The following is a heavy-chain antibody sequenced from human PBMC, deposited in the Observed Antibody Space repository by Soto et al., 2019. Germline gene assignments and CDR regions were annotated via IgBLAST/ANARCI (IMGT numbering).Heavy chain of an antibody. CDR3: TTYWNGNSASYDILTGASDAFHI. Sequence: RLSCAASGFTFSNAWMSWVRQAPGKGLEWVGRIKSKTDGGTTDYAAPVKGRFTISRDDSKNTLYLQMNSLKTEDTAVYYCTTYWNGNSASYDILTGASDAFHICGHVTMVTVS. V-gene: IGHV3-15*01. D-gene: IGHD3-9*01. CDR2: IKSKTDGGTT. CDR1: GFTFSNAW. J-gene: IGHJ3*02.